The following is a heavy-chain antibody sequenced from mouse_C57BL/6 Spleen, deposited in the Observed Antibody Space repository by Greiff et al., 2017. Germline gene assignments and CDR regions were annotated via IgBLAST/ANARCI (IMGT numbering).Heavy chain of an antibody. CDR3: ASPYYYGSSYIDY. CDR2: IYPRDGST. D-gene: IGHD1-1*01. J-gene: IGHJ2*01. V-gene: IGHV1-78*01. Sequence: VQLQQSDAELVKPGASVKISCKVSGYTFTDHTIHWMKQRPEQGLEWIGYIYPRDGSTKYNEKFKGKATLTADKSSSTAYMQLNSLTSEDSAVYFCASPYYYGSSYIDYWGQGTTLTVSS. CDR1: GYTFTDHT.